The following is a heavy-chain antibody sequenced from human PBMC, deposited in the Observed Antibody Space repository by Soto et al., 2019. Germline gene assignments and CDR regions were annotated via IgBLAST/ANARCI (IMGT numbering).Heavy chain of an antibody. Sequence: ASVKVSCKASGYTFTGYYMHWVRQAPGQGLEWMGWINPNSGGTNYAQKFQGWVTMTRDTSISTAYMELSRLRSDDTAVYYCARAYSRSCCIDSWGQGTLVTVSS. D-gene: IGHD6-13*01. V-gene: IGHV1-2*04. J-gene: IGHJ4*02. CDR3: ARAYSRSCCIDS. CDR2: INPNSGGT. CDR1: GYTFTGYY.